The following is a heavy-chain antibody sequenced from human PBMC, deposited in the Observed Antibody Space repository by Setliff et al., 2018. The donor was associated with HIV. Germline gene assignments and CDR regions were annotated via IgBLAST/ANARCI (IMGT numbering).Heavy chain of an antibody. CDR1: GGSISSGGYY. V-gene: IGHV4-31*03. D-gene: IGHD6-13*01. CDR3: ARVRYSSSWYLDY. Sequence: PSETLSLTCTVSGGSISSGGYYWSWTRQHPGKGLEWIGYIYYSGSTYYNPSLKSRVTISVDTSKNQFSLKLSSVTAADTAVYYCARVRYSSSWYLDYWGQGTLVTVSS. J-gene: IGHJ4*02. CDR2: IYYSGST.